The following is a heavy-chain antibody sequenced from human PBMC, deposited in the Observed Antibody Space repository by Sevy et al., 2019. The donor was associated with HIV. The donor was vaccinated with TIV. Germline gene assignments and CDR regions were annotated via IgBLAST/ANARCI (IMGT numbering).Heavy chain of an antibody. CDR2: FDPEDGET. CDR1: GYTLTELS. J-gene: IGHJ4*02. V-gene: IGHV1-24*01. CDR3: ATGDSLTGYSFDY. Sequence: ASVKVSCKVSGYTLTELSMHWVRQAPGKGLEWMGGFDPEDGETIYAQKFQGRVTMTEDTSTATAYMELSSLRSEDTAVYYCATGDSLTGYSFDYWGQGTLVTVSS. D-gene: IGHD3-9*01.